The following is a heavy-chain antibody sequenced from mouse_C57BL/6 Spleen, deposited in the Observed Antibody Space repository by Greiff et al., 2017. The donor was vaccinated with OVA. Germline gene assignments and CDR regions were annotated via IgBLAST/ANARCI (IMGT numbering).Heavy chain of an antibody. CDR1: GYTFTSYW. CDR3: ARSGALTTVVAPPYAMDY. D-gene: IGHD1-1*01. V-gene: IGHV1-52*01. CDR2: IDPSDSET. J-gene: IGHJ4*01. Sequence: QVQLQQPGAELVRPGSSVKLSCKASGYTFTSYWMHWVKQRPIQGLEWIGNIDPSDSETHYNQKFKDKATLTVDKSSSTAYMQLSSLTSEDSAVYYCARSGALTTVVAPPYAMDYWGQGTSVTVSS.